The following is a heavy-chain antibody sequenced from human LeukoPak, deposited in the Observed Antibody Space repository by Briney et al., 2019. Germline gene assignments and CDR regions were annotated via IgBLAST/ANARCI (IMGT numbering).Heavy chain of an antibody. Sequence: ASVKVSCKASGYTFTSYGISWVRQAPGQGLEWMGWISAYNGNTNYEQKLQGRVTMTTDTSTSTAYMELRSLRSDDTAVYYCALDIVVVVAAIRQRDYYFDYWGQGTLVTVSS. CDR1: GYTFTSYG. D-gene: IGHD2-15*01. CDR2: ISAYNGNT. CDR3: ALDIVVVVAAIRQRDYYFDY. V-gene: IGHV1-18*01. J-gene: IGHJ4*02.